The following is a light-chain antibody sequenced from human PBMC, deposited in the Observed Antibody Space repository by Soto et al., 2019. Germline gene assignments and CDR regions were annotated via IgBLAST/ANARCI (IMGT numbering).Light chain of an antibody. CDR3: QEHHSAPLT. J-gene: IGKJ4*01. CDR2: AAS. CDR1: QGINNN. V-gene: IGKV1-27*01. Sequence: DIQMTQSPSSLSASVGDRVTITCRASQGINNNLAWYQQKPGKVPTLLIYAASTLKSGVPSRISGSGSGTYFSLTISSLQPEDAATYYCQEHHSAPLTFGGGTKVEIK.